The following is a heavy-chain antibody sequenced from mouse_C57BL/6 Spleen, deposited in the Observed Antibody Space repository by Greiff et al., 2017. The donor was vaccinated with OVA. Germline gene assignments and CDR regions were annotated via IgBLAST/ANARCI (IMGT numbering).Heavy chain of an antibody. J-gene: IGHJ3*01. D-gene: IGHD3-2*02. CDR1: GYSITSGYY. Sequence: EVKLQESGPGLVKPSQSLSLTCSVTGYSITSGYYWNWIRQFPGNKLEWMGYISYDGSNNYNPSLKNRISITRDTSKNQFFLKLNSVTTEDTATYYCARGETAQASWFAYWGQGTLVTVSA. CDR2: ISYDGSN. V-gene: IGHV3-6*01. CDR3: ARGETAQASWFAY.